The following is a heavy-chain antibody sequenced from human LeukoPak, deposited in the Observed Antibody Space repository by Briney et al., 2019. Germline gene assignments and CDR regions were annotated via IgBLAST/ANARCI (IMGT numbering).Heavy chain of an antibody. CDR1: GLTFRNYW. V-gene: IGHV3-7*01. D-gene: IGHD3-22*01. Sequence: PGGSLRLSCEGSGLTFRNYWMGWVRQAPGKGLQWVANIKTDGSEKYYVDSVKGRFTISRDNAKNSLYLQMNSLRAEDTAVYYCATYSSLNRREFQYWGQGTLLTVSS. CDR3: ATYSSLNRREFQY. CDR2: IKTDGSEK. J-gene: IGHJ1*01.